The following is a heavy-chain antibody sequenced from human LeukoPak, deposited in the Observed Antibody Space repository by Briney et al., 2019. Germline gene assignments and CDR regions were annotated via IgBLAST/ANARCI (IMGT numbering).Heavy chain of an antibody. V-gene: IGHV3-64*01. CDR1: GFTFSSYA. CDR3: ARVNGSGSYYDY. CDR2: ISNNGGTT. D-gene: IGHD3-10*01. Sequence: GGSLRLSCAASGFTFSSYAMHWVRQAPGKGLEYVSAISNNGGTTYYANSVKGRFTISRDNSKNTLYLQMGGLRAEDMAVYYCARVNGSGSYYDYWGQGTLVTVSS. J-gene: IGHJ4*02.